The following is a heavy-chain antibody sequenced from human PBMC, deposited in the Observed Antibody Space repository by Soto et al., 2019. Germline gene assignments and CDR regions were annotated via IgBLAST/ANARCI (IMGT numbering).Heavy chain of an antibody. Sequence: QVQLVQSGAEVKKPGSSVKVSCKASGGTFNFYTINWVRQAPEQRLEWMGRIIPMVDMSNYAKRFQGRVTITVDRSTITAYMVLSSLRSDDTAVYYCATSYGSGSRAFDYWGQGTLVTVS. V-gene: IGHV1-69*02. CDR1: GGTFNFYT. CDR2: IIPMVDMS. D-gene: IGHD3-10*01. J-gene: IGHJ4*02. CDR3: ATSYGSGSRAFDY.